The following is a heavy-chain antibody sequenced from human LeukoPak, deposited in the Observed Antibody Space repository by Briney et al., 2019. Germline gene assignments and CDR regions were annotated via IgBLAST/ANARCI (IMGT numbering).Heavy chain of an antibody. Sequence: GGSLRLSCAAPGFTFNTYWMTWVRQAPGGGLEWGANVRQDGGEGHYVDSVKGRFTVSRDNAENSLYLQLNSLRVEDTAVYYCVTRLCSISACRASSYLSFDVWGKGTTVTVSS. J-gene: IGHJ6*04. V-gene: IGHV3-7*01. CDR3: VTRLCSISACRASSYLSFDV. D-gene: IGHD3-10*02. CDR2: VRQDGGEG. CDR1: GFTFNTYW.